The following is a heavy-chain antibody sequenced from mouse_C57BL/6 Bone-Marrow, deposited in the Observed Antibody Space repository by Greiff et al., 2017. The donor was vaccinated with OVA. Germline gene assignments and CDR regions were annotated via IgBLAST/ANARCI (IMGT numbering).Heavy chain of an antibody. CDR3: AKIYYDYHY. CDR2: IDPSDSYT. CDR1: GYTFTSYW. Sequence: VQLQQPGAELVKPGASVKLSCKASGYTFTSYWMQWVKQRPGQGLEWIGEIDPSDSYTNYNQKFKGKATLTVDTSSSTAYMQLSSLTSEDSAVYYCAKIYYDYHYWGQGTTLTVSS. V-gene: IGHV1-50*01. J-gene: IGHJ2*01. D-gene: IGHD2-4*01.